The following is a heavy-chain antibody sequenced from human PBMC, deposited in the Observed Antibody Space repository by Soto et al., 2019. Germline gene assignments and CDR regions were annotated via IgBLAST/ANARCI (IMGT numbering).Heavy chain of an antibody. CDR2: VYHTGRT. Sequence: SETLSLACTVSCGSFKSGSYSWSWIRQPPGKGLEWIGYVYHTGRTSYNPSLKSRVSISIDTSKNQFSLNLDSVTAADTAVYFCARDFAYFDSWGQGTLVTVSS. J-gene: IGHJ4*02. CDR3: ARDFAYFDS. CDR1: CGSFKSGSYS. V-gene: IGHV4-61*01. D-gene: IGHD3-3*01.